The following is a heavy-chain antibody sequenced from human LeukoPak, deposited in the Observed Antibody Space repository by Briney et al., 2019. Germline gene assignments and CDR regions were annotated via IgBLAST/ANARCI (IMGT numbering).Heavy chain of an antibody. D-gene: IGHD6-19*01. Sequence: GGSLRLSCAASGFTFSSYAMSWVRQAPGKGLEWVSAISGSGGSTYYADSVKGRFTISRDNAKNSVYLQMNSLRAEDTAVYYCARDRRIAVAGTAFDIWGQGTMVTVSS. CDR1: GFTFSSYA. V-gene: IGHV3-23*01. CDR2: ISGSGGST. J-gene: IGHJ3*02. CDR3: ARDRRIAVAGTAFDI.